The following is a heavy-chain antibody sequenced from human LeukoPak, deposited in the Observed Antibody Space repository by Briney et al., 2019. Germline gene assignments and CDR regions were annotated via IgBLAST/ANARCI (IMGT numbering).Heavy chain of an antibody. Sequence: ASVKVSCKASGYTFTSYGISWVRQAPGQGLEWMGWISAYNGNTNYAQKLQGRVTMTTDTSTSTAYMELRSLRSDDTAVYYCARDRGSLRYFDWLPLGGGFDLWGRGTLVTVSS. V-gene: IGHV1-18*01. D-gene: IGHD3-9*01. CDR1: GYTFTSYG. CDR2: ISAYNGNT. J-gene: IGHJ2*01. CDR3: ARDRGSLRYFDWLPLGGGFDL.